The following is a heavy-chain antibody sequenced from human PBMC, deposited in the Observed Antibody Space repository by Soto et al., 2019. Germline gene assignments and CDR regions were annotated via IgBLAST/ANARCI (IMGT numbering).Heavy chain of an antibody. D-gene: IGHD6-13*01. V-gene: IGHV1-69*02. CDR1: GGTFSSYT. J-gene: IGHJ6*02. Sequence: QVQLVQSGAEVKKPGSSVKVSCKASGGTFSSYTISWVRQAPGQGLEWMGRIIPILGIANYAQKFQGRVTITADKSTSTAYMELSSLRSEDTAVYYCARPKQQDYYYYGMDVWGQGTTVTVSS. CDR2: IIPILGIA. CDR3: ARPKQQDYYYYGMDV.